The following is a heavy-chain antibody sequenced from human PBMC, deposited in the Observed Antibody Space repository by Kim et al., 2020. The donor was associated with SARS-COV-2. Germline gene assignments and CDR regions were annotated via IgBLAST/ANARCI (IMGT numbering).Heavy chain of an antibody. CDR2: IKQDGSEK. V-gene: IGHV3-7*03. CDR1: GFTFSSYW. D-gene: IGHD5-12*01. CDR3: ARARPGGWLQFYDAFDI. Sequence: GGSLRLSCAASGFTFSSYWMSWVRQAPGKGLEWVANIKQDGSEKYYVDSVKGRFTISRDNAKNSLYLQMNSLRAEDTAVYYCARARPGGWLQFYDAFDIWGQGTMVTVSS. J-gene: IGHJ3*02.